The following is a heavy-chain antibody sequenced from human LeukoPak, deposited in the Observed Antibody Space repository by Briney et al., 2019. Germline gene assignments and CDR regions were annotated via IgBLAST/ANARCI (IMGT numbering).Heavy chain of an antibody. D-gene: IGHD6-13*01. CDR2: IRYDGSNK. CDR3: AKDRSSSGYDAFDI. Sequence: PGGSLRLSCVMSGFTLSSFTMHWVRQAPGKGLEWVAFIRYDGSNKYYADSVKGRFTISRDNSKNTLYLQMNSLRAEDTAVYYCAKDRSSSGYDAFDIWGQGTMVTVSS. J-gene: IGHJ3*02. CDR1: GFTLSSFT. V-gene: IGHV3-30*02.